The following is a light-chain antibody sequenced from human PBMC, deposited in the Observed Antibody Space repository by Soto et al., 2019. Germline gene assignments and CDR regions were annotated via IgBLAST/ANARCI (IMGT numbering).Light chain of an antibody. Sequence: QSVLTHPPSASGCPGQSVAISCTGTSSDVGGYNDVSWYQQHPGKAPKLMIYEVNKRPSGVPERFSGSKSGNTASLTVSGLQAEDEADYYCSSYAGSSNVFGTGTKLTVL. V-gene: IGLV2-8*01. CDR1: SSDVGGYND. J-gene: IGLJ1*01. CDR3: SSYAGSSNV. CDR2: EVN.